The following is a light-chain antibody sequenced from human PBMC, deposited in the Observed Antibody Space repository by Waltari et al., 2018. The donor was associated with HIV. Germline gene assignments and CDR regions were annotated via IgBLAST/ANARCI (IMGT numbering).Light chain of an antibody. CDR3: HQYAVPPRT. V-gene: IGKV3-20*01. CDR1: QSVAGSQ. J-gene: IGKJ2*01. CDR2: GAS. Sequence: EIVLTQSPGTLSLSPGERATLSCRASQSVAGSQLAWYQQRPGQAPRLLIYGASNRATDIADRFSGSGSETDFTLTISRLEPEDFAVYFCHQYAVPPRTFGQGTKLEIK.